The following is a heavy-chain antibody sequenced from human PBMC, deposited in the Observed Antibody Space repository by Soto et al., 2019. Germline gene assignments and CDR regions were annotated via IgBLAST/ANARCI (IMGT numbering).Heavy chain of an antibody. Sequence: SETLSLTCTVSGDSISTFYWGWMRQSPGKELEWIGYVYYTGSTNYDPSLKSRVTISVDRSKNQFSLKLTSANAADTAVYYCARGRTVRNYADDSSDYFYFFDYWGQGTQVTVSS. CDR1: GDSISTFY. V-gene: IGHV4-59*01. CDR3: ARGRTVRNYADDSSDYFYFFDY. CDR2: VYYTGST. D-gene: IGHD3-22*01. J-gene: IGHJ4*02.